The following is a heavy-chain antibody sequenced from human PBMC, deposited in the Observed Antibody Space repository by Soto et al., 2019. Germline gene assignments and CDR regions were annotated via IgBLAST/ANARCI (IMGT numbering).Heavy chain of an antibody. V-gene: IGHV1-69*02. CDR2: IIPILGIA. D-gene: IGHD6-6*01. CDR1: GGTFSSYT. Sequence: GASVKVSCKASGGTFSSYTISWVRQAPGQGLEWMGRIIPILGIANYAQKFQGRVTITADKSTSTAYMELSSLRFEDTVVYYCASPRSYSSSSAESWGQGTLVTVSS. J-gene: IGHJ4*02. CDR3: ASPRSYSSSSAES.